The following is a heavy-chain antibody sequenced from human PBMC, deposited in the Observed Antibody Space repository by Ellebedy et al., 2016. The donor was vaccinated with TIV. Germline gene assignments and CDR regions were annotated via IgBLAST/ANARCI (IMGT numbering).Heavy chain of an antibody. CDR2: ISNNGIST. J-gene: IGHJ4*02. V-gene: IGHV3-64D*06. D-gene: IGHD5-18*01. Sequence: GESLKISCSGSGFTFSSYGMHWVHQAPGKGLEDVSGISNNGISTSYADSVKGRFTISRDNSRNTLYLQMSSLKPEDTAVYYCVTRVRTAMGFDYWGQGTLVTVST. CDR3: VTRVRTAMGFDY. CDR1: GFTFSSYG.